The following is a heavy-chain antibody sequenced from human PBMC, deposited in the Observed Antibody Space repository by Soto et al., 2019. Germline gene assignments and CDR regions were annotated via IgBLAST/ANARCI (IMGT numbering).Heavy chain of an antibody. CDR2: ISYDGSNK. D-gene: IGHD2-15*01. Sequence: QVQLVESGGGVVQPGRSLRLSCAASGFTFSSYGMHWVRQAPGKGLEWVAVISYDGSNKYYADSVKGRFTISRDNSKNTLYLQMNSLRAEDTAVYYCAKDLYCIGGSCYSVYYYYGMDVWGQGTTVTVSS. CDR1: GFTFSSYG. V-gene: IGHV3-30*18. J-gene: IGHJ6*02. CDR3: AKDLYCIGGSCYSVYYYYGMDV.